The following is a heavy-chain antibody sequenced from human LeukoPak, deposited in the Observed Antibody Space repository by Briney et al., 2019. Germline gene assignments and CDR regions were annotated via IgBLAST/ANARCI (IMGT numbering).Heavy chain of an antibody. D-gene: IGHD6-19*01. V-gene: IGHV3-30*18. CDR3: AKAYSSGWYYFDY. CDR1: GFTVSSNY. CDR2: ISYDGSNK. J-gene: IGHJ4*02. Sequence: GGSLRLSCAASGFTVSSNYMSWVRQAPGKGLEWVAVISYDGSNKYYADSVKGRFTISRDNSKNTLYLQMNSLRAEDTAVYYCAKAYSSGWYYFDYWGQGTLVTVSS.